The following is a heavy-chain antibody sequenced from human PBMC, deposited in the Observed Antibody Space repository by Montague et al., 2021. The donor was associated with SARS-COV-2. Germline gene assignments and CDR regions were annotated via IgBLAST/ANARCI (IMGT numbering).Heavy chain of an antibody. CDR1: GGSVGSSHYY. D-gene: IGHD1-7*01. CDR2: IYYSGST. V-gene: IGHV4-39*01. J-gene: IGHJ5*02. Sequence: SETLSLTGTVSGGSVGSSHYYWAWIRQPPGKGLEWIGTIYYSGSTYYNPSPRSRVTIDVDASTNQFSLKLRSVTAADTAVYFCARGLYNWNYEHWFDTWGQGTLVTVSS. CDR3: ARGLYNWNYEHWFDT.